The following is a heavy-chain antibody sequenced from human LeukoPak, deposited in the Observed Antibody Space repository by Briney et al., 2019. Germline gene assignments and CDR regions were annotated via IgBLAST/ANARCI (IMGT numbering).Heavy chain of an antibody. J-gene: IGHJ4*02. CDR1: GYTFTHYA. CDR2: TNVGNDYT. CDR3: ARDDFSTYPGLNYFDY. V-gene: IGHV1-3*01. D-gene: IGHD4-11*01. Sequence: VASVKVSCTASGYTFTHYAVHWVRQAPGQRLEWMGWTNVGNDYTESSQKFQDRLTITSDTTATTVYMELSSLRSEDTAVYYCARDDFSTYPGLNYFDYWGQVSLVTVSS.